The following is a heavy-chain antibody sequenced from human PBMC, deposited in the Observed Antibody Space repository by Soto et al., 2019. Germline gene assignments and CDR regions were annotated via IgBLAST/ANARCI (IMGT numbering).Heavy chain of an antibody. CDR3: ARGILANYYDSSGFDY. CDR1: GFTFSSYD. J-gene: IGHJ4*02. CDR2: IGTAGDT. D-gene: IGHD3-22*01. Sequence: GGSLRLSCAASGFTFSSYDMHWVRQATGKGLEWVSAIGTAGDTYYPGSVKGRFTISRENAKNSLYLQMNSLRAGDTAVYYCARGILANYYDSSGFDYWGQGTLVTVSS. V-gene: IGHV3-13*04.